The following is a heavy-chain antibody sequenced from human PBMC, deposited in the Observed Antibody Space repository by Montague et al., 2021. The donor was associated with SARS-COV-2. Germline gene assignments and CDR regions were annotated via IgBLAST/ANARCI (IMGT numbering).Heavy chain of an antibody. CDR2: ISDSGGST. J-gene: IGHJ4*02. CDR3: AKGGERITMIVVVITLADFDY. Sequence: SLRLSCAASGFTFSSYAMSWVRQAPGKGLEWVSGISDSGGSTYYADSVKGRFTISRDNSKNTLYLQMNSLRAGDTAVYYCAKGGERITMIVVVITLADFDYWGQGTLVTVPS. D-gene: IGHD3-22*01. CDR1: GFTFSSYA. V-gene: IGHV3-23*01.